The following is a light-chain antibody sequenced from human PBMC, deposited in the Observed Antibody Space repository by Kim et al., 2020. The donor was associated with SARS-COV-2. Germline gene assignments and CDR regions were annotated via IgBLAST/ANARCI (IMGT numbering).Light chain of an antibody. CDR3: QQYATFPRT. Sequence: ASTGDRVTINCRTSQGINNYLAWYRQKPGKAPELLIYAASTLQSGVPSRFSGSGSGTDFTLTISCLQSEDFATYYCQQYATFPRTFGQGTKVDIK. CDR1: QGINNY. J-gene: IGKJ1*01. V-gene: IGKV1D-8*02. CDR2: AAS.